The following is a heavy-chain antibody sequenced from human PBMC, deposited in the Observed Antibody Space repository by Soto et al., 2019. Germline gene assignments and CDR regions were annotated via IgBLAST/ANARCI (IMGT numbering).Heavy chain of an antibody. V-gene: IGHV1-18*04. D-gene: IGHD2-2*02. Sequence: GASVKVSCKASGYTFTSYGISWVRQAPGQGLEWMGWISAYIGNTNYAQKLQGRVTMTTDTSTSTAYMELRSLRSDDTAVYYCARDLVPAALPQNWFDPWGQGTLVTVSS. CDR3: ARDLVPAALPQNWFDP. CDR1: GYTFTSYG. J-gene: IGHJ5*02. CDR2: ISAYIGNT.